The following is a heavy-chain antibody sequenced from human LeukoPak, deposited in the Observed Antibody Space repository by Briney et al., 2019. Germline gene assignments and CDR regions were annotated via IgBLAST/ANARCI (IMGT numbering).Heavy chain of an antibody. CDR3: ARVGPHRKMATTRYYFDY. Sequence: ASVKVSCKASGYIFSNYGISWVRQAPGQGLGWMGWISGYNGNTYYVQKFQGRVTMTTETSTSTANMELRSLRSDDTAVYYCARVGPHRKMATTRYYFDYWGQGTLVTVSS. J-gene: IGHJ4*02. V-gene: IGHV1-18*01. D-gene: IGHD5-24*01. CDR1: GYIFSNYG. CDR2: ISGYNGNT.